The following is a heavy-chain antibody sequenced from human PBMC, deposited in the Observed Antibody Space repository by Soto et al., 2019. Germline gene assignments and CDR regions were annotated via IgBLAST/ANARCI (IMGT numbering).Heavy chain of an antibody. CDR1: GGSISSGGYY. CDR3: ARAATYYYGSGSPYYFDY. D-gene: IGHD3-10*01. V-gene: IGHV4-31*03. Sequence: PSETLSLTCTVSGGSISSGGYYWSWIRQHPGKGLEWIGYIYYSGSTYYNPSLKSRVTISVDTSKNQFSLKLSSVTAADTAVYYCARAATYYYGSGSPYYFDYWGQGTLVTVSS. CDR2: IYYSGST. J-gene: IGHJ4*02.